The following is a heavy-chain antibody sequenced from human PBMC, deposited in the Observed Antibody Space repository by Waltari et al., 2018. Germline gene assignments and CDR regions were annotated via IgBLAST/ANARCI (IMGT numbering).Heavy chain of an antibody. D-gene: IGHD3-9*01. CDR2: MNPNSVNT. V-gene: IGHV1-8*03. J-gene: IGHJ4*02. CDR1: GYTFTSYD. CDR3: ARGRYFDWLSTYYFDY. Sequence: QVQLVQSGAEVKKTGASVKVSCKASGYTFTSYDIHGVRQATGQGLAWIGWMNPNSVNTGYAQKVQGRVTITRNTSISTAYMELSSLRSEDTAVYYCARGRYFDWLSTYYFDYWGQGTLVTVSS.